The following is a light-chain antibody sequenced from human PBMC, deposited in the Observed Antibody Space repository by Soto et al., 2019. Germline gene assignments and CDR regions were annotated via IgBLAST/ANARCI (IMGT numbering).Light chain of an antibody. CDR3: CSYGGSSTYV. CDR1: SSDVGVYNF. J-gene: IGLJ1*01. CDR2: EVN. V-gene: IGLV2-23*02. Sequence: QSVLTQPASISGSPGQWITISCTGTSSDVGVYNFVSWYQQHPGKAPKVLIYEVNKRPSGVSNRFSGSKSGNTASLTVSGLQAEDEAYYFCCSYGGSSTYVFGSGTKLTVL.